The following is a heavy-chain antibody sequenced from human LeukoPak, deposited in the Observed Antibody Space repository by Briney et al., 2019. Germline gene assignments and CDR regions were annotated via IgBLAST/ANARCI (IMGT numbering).Heavy chain of an antibody. CDR3: ARGVLYAFDI. D-gene: IGHD3-10*01. Sequence: PSETLSLTCTVSGGSISSSSYYWGWIRQHPGKGLEWIGYIYYSGSTYYNPSLKSRVTISVDTSKNQFSLKLSSVTAADTAVYYCARGVLYAFDIWGQGTMVTVSS. CDR1: GGSISSSSYY. CDR2: IYYSGST. J-gene: IGHJ3*02. V-gene: IGHV4-31*03.